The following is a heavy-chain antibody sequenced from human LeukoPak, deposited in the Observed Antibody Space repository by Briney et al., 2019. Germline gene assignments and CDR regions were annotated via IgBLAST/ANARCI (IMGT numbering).Heavy chain of an antibody. J-gene: IGHJ4*02. V-gene: IGHV4-59*01. Sequence: SETLSLTCTVSGGSISSYYWSWIRQPPGKGMKWIGYIYYSGSTNYNPSLKSRVTISVDTSDNQFSLKLSSVTAADTAVYYCARGISSGWSRSFDYWGQGTLVTVSS. D-gene: IGHD6-19*01. CDR1: GGSISSYY. CDR3: ARGISSGWSRSFDY. CDR2: IYYSGST.